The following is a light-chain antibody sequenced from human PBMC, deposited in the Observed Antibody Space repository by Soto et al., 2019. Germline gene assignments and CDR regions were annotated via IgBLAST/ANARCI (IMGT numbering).Light chain of an antibody. CDR3: HQYNEWSPNT. Sequence: EIVMTQSPATLSVSPGERATLSCRASQSISGRLAWYQQKPGQAPRLLIYGASTRATGIPARFSGSGSGTEFTLTISSLQSEDFAVYYCHQYNEWSPNTFGQGTRLEI. J-gene: IGKJ5*01. CDR2: GAS. CDR1: QSISGR. V-gene: IGKV3-15*01.